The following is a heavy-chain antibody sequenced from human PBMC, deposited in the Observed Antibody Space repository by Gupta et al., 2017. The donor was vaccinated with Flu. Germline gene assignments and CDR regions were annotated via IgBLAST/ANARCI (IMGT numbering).Heavy chain of an antibody. D-gene: IGHD4-17*01. Sequence: QWVRQAPGKRLVWVSRINPDGSSTTYAESVKGRFTISRDNAKNTLYLQMNSLGDDDTAVYYCATVTSGCWGQGTLVTVSS. CDR2: INPDGSST. V-gene: IGHV3-74*03. CDR3: ATVTSGC. J-gene: IGHJ4*02.